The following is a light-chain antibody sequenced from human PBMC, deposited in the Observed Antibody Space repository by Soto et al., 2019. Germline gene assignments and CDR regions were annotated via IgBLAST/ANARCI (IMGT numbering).Light chain of an antibody. V-gene: IGKV3-20*01. J-gene: IGKJ3*01. CDR2: GPS. Sequence: EIVLTQSPGTLSLSPGERTTLSCRASQSVSSSNLAWYQQKLGQAPRLLIYGPSSRATGIPDRFSGSGSGTDFTLTISRLEPEDFAVYYCQQHGGSPGTFGPGTKVDIK. CDR1: QSVSSSN. CDR3: QQHGGSPGT.